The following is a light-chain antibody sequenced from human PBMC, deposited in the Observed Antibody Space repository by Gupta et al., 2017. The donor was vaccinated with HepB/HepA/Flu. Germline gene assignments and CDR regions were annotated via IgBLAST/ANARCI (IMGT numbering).Light chain of an antibody. J-gene: IGLJ2*01. V-gene: IGLV3-1*01. CDR3: QAWDSSTVV. Sequence: SSELTQPTSVSVSPGQTASITCSGDKLGDKFACWYQQKPGQSPVLVIYQDSKRPSGIPERFSGSNSGNTATLTISGTQAMDEDDYYCQAWDSSTVVFGGGTKLTVL. CDR2: QDS. CDR1: KLGDKF.